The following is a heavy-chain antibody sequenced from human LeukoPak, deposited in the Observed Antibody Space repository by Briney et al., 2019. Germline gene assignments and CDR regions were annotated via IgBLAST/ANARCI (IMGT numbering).Heavy chain of an antibody. J-gene: IGHJ4*02. CDR1: GGTFTNYA. CDR2: IIPIFDSA. CDR3: ASQDASIYSESSTSPTYSD. Sequence: GASVKVSCKASGGTFTNYAFNWVRQAPGQGLEWMGRIIPIFDSAHYAQRFQGRITITTDESLTTAYMTLSSLTSDDTAVYYCASQDASIYSESSTSPTYSDWGQGTLVTVSS. V-gene: IGHV1-69*05. D-gene: IGHD3-22*01.